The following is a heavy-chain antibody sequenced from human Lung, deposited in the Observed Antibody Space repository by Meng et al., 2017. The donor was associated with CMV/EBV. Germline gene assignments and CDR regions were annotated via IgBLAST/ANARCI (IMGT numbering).Heavy chain of an antibody. Sequence: SCAASRIPFSAYTMNWVRQAPGTGLEWVSSFSSMSTSMSYADSVRGRFIVSRDNANNSLYLQMTGLRAEDTAVYYCALVPAATYFVDSWGQGNXVTVSS. V-gene: IGHV3-21*06. CDR2: FSSMSTSM. D-gene: IGHD2-2*01. CDR3: ALVPAATYFVDS. CDR1: RIPFSAYT. J-gene: IGHJ4*02.